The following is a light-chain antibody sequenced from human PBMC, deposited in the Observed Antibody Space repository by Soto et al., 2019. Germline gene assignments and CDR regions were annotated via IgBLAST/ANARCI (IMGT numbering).Light chain of an antibody. V-gene: IGLV1-51*01. CDR3: GTWDSILSAVV. CDR1: SSNIGSNF. J-gene: IGLJ2*01. Sequence: QSVLTQPPSVSAAPGQKVTISCSGSSSNIGSNFGSWYQQLPGTAPKLLIYDNDKRPSGIPDRFSGSKSGTSATLGITGLQTGDEADYYCGTWDSILSAVVFGGGTKLTVL. CDR2: DND.